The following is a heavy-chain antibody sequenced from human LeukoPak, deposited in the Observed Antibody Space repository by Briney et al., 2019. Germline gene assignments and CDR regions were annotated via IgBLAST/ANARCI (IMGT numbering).Heavy chain of an antibody. CDR1: GYTFTSYD. D-gene: IGHD6-19*01. J-gene: IGHJ4*02. V-gene: IGHV1-18*01. CDR3: ARYPIAVAG. Sequence: ASVKVSCKASGYTFTSYDINWVRQATGQGLEWMGWISSYNGNTNYAQKFQGRVTMTRDTSTNTAYMELRSLRSDDTAVYYCARYPIAVAGWGQGTLVTVSS. CDR2: ISSYNGNT.